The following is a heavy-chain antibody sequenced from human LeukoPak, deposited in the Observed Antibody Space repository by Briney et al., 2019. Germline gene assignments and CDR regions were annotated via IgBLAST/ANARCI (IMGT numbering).Heavy chain of an antibody. CDR1: GXSISSYY. D-gene: IGHD3-22*01. CDR3: ARVDYYDSSGYYHGWYFDL. V-gene: IGHV4-59*01. CDR2: IYYSGST. J-gene: IGHJ2*01. Sequence: PSETLSLTCTVSGXSISSYYWSWIRQPPGKGLEWIGYIYYSGSTNYNPSLKSRVTISVDTSKNQFSLKLSSVTAADTAVYYCARVDYYDSSGYYHGWYFDLWGRGTLVTVSS.